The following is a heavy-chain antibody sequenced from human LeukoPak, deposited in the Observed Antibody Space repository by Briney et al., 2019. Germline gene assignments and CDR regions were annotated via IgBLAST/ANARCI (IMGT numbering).Heavy chain of an antibody. D-gene: IGHD6-19*01. J-gene: IGHJ4*02. CDR3: ARGIAVAGTGLDY. CDR2: ISSSSSTI. Sequence: GGSLRLSCEAPGFTFSSYWMSWVRQAPGKGLEWVSYISSSSSTIYYADSVKGRFTISRDNAKNSLYLQMNSLRDEDTAVYYCARGIAVAGTGLDYWGQGTLVTVSS. V-gene: IGHV3-48*02. CDR1: GFTFSSYW.